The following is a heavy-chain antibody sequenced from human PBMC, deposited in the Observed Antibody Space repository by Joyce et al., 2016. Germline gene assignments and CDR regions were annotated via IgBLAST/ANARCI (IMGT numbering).Heavy chain of an antibody. CDR1: GFTFSSYW. V-gene: IGHV3-74*03. J-gene: IGHJ4*02. D-gene: IGHD4-23*01. CDR3: ARLRRWSGPSDC. CDR2: IKRDGSST. Sequence: EVQLVASGGGLVQPGGSLRLSCAAAGFTFSSYWMSWVRKAPGKGLVLVSRIKRDGSSTTYADSVKGRFTISRDNAKNTLYLQMNSLRAEDTAVYYCARLRRWSGPSDCWGQGTLVTVSS.